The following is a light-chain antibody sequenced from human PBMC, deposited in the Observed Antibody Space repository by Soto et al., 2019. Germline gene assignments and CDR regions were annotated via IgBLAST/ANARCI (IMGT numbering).Light chain of an antibody. V-gene: IGKV3-15*01. Sequence: EIVMTQSPATLSVSPGERATLSCRASQSVSSNLAWYQQKPGQAPRLLIYGASTRATGIPARFSGSGSGTEFTLNISSLQSEDFAVYYCQQYNNWWTFGLGTKVEIK. CDR3: QQYNNWWT. CDR1: QSVSSN. CDR2: GAS. J-gene: IGKJ1*01.